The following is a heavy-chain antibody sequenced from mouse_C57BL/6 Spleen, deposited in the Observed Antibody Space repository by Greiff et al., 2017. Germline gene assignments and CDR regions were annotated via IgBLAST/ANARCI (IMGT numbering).Heavy chain of an antibody. D-gene: IGHD4-1*01. CDR1: GFSLTSYG. Sequence: VQLQESGPGLVQPSQSLSITCTVSGFSLTSYGVHWVRQSPGKGLEWLGVIWRGGSTDYNAAFMSRLSITKDNSKSQVFFKMNSLQADDTAIYYCAKNDTGLYAMDYWGQGTSVTVSS. CDR3: AKNDTGLYAMDY. J-gene: IGHJ4*01. V-gene: IGHV2-5*01. CDR2: IWRGGST.